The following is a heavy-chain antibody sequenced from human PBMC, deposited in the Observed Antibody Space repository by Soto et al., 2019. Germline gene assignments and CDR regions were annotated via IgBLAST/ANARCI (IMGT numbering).Heavy chain of an antibody. J-gene: IGHJ4*02. D-gene: IGHD2-15*01. V-gene: IGHV1-3*01. CDR1: GYTFTSYA. CDR2: INAGNGNT. Sequence: QVQLVQSGAEVKKPGASVKVSCKASGYTFTSYAMHWVRQAPGQRLEWMGWINAGNGNTKYSQKFQGRVTITRDTAASTAYMELSSLRSEDTAVYYCARDGSGGSWDYFDYWGQGTLVTVSS. CDR3: ARDGSGGSWDYFDY.